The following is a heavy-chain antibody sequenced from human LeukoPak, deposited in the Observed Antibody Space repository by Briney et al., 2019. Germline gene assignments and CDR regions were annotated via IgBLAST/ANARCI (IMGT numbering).Heavy chain of an antibody. CDR1: GYTFTNYY. J-gene: IGHJ6*04. CDR3: ARAYSNYGMDV. Sequence: ASVKVSCKASGYTFTNYYMHWVRQAPGQGLEWMGIINPSGGSTSFAQKFQGRVTMTTDTSTSTAYMELRSLRSDDTAVYYCARAYSNYGMDVWGKGTTVTVSS. V-gene: IGHV1-46*01. D-gene: IGHD4-11*01. CDR2: INPSGGST.